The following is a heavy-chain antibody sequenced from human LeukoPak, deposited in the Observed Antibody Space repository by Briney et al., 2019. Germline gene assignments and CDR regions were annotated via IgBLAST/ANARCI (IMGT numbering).Heavy chain of an antibody. J-gene: IGHJ4*02. CDR3: ARDGRVAGGGYYFDY. CDR1: GFTFSSYA. Sequence: GGSLRLSCAASGFTFSSYAMHWVRQAPGKGLEWVAVISYDGSNKYYADSVKGRFTISRDNSKNTLYLQMNRLRAEDTAVYYCARDGRVAGGGYYFDYWGQGTLVTVSS. CDR2: ISYDGSNK. V-gene: IGHV3-30-3*01. D-gene: IGHD6-19*01.